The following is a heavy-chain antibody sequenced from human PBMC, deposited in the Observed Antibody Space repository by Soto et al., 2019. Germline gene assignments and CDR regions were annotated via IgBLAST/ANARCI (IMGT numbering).Heavy chain of an antibody. CDR2: IKYDGSNK. D-gene: IGHD2-2*01. V-gene: IGHV3-30*18. CDR1: GFMFSNYW. Sequence: GGSLRLSCAASGFMFSNYWMSWVRQAPGKGLEWVAIIKYDGSNKYYVDSVKGRFTISRDNSKNTLYLQMNSLRVEDTAVYYCAKGYHNFDYWGLGTLVTVSS. J-gene: IGHJ4*02. CDR3: AKGYHNFDY.